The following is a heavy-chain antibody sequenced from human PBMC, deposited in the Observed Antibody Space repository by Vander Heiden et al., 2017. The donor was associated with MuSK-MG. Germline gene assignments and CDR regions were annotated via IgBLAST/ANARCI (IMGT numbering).Heavy chain of an antibody. Sequence: QVQLVQSGAEVKKPGSSVKVSCNASCAPFSSYAISWVRQAPGQGLEWMGGIIPIFGTANYAQKFQGRVTITADESTSTAYMELSSLRSEDTAVYYCARKSRSGNAFDIWGQGTMVTVSS. CDR2: IIPIFGTA. CDR3: ARKSRSGNAFDI. J-gene: IGHJ3*02. V-gene: IGHV1-69*12. CDR1: CAPFSSYA. D-gene: IGHD3-3*01.